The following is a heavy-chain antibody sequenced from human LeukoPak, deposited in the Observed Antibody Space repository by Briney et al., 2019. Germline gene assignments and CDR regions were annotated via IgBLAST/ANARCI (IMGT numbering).Heavy chain of an antibody. J-gene: IGHJ4*02. V-gene: IGHV1-18*01. CDR2: ISAYNGNT. CDR3: ARAWGYYDSSGYGLDY. CDR1: GGTFSSYA. Sequence: AASVKVSCKASGGTFSSYAISWVRQAPGQGLEWMGWISAYNGNTNYAQKLQGRVTMTTDTSTSTAYMELRSLRSDDTAVYYCARAWGYYDSSGYGLDYWGQGTLVTVSS. D-gene: IGHD3-22*01.